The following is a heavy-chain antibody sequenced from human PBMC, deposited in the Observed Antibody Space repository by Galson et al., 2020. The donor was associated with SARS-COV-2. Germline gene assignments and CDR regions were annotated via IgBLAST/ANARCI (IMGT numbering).Heavy chain of an antibody. Sequence: SETLSLTCAVYGGSFSGYYWSWIRQPPGKGLEWIGEINHSGSTNYNPSLKSRVTISVDTSKNQFSLKLSSVTAADTAVYYCARCMVAGNWFDPWGQGTLVTVSS. CDR3: ARCMVAGNWFDP. V-gene: IGHV4-34*01. CDR1: GGSFSGYY. CDR2: INHSGST. D-gene: IGHD6-19*01. J-gene: IGHJ5*02.